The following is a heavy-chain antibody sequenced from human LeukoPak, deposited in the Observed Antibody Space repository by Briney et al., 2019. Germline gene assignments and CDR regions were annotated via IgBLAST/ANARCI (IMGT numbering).Heavy chain of an antibody. J-gene: IGHJ5*02. CDR3: ARDVIPYSYGLGWFDP. V-gene: IGHV1-18*01. D-gene: IGHD5-18*01. Sequence: ASVKVSCKASGYTFTSYGISWVRQAPGQGLEWMGGISAYNGNTNYAQKLQGRVTMTTDTSTSTAYMELRSLRSDDTAVYYCARDVIPYSYGLGWFDPWGQGTLVTVSS. CDR2: ISAYNGNT. CDR1: GYTFTSYG.